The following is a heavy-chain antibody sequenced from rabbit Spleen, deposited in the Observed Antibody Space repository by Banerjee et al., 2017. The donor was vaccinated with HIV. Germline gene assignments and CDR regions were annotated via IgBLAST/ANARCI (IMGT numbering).Heavy chain of an antibody. V-gene: IGHV1S45*01. J-gene: IGHJ4*01. CDR3: ARDLVGVIGWNFNL. CDR2: INAVTGKA. CDR1: GFSFSNKAV. D-gene: IGHD1-1*01. Sequence: QEQLVESGGGLVQPEGSLKLSCTASGFSFSNKAVMCWVRQAPGKGLEWIACINAVTGKAVYASWAKGRFTFSKTSSTTVTLQVTSLTAADTATYFCARDLVGVIGWNFNLWGPGTLVTVS.